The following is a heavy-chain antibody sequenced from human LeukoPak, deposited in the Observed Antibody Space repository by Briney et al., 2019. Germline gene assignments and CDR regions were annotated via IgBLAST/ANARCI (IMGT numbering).Heavy chain of an antibody. CDR3: ARRSPYSTGWSSYFDY. CDR2: IYRSGTT. Sequence: PSGTLSLTCAVSGGSISSTNWWSRVRQPPGKGLEWIGEIYRSGTTNYKPSLKSRVTISLDKSRNHFSLNLTSVTAADSAVYYCARRSPYSTGWSSYFDYWGQGALVTVSS. D-gene: IGHD6-19*01. CDR1: GGSISSTNW. V-gene: IGHV4-4*02. J-gene: IGHJ4*02.